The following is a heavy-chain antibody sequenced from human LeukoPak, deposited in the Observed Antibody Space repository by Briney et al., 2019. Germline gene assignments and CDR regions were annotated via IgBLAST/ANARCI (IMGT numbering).Heavy chain of an antibody. V-gene: IGHV3-21*01. CDR1: GFIFSSFW. Sequence: GGSLRLSCTASGFIFSSFWMAWVRQAPGKGLEWVSSISSSSYIYYADSVKGRFTISRDNAKNSLYLQMNSLRAEDTAVYYCARDGYGENDYWGQGTLVTVSS. D-gene: IGHD4-17*01. CDR2: ISSSSYI. J-gene: IGHJ4*02. CDR3: ARDGYGENDY.